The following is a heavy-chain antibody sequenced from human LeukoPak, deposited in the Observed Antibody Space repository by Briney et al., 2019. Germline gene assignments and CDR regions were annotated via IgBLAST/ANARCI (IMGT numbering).Heavy chain of an antibody. CDR3: ARAIGEGGWFDP. Sequence: SETLSLTCAVYGGSFSGYYWSWIRQPPGKGLEWIGEINHSGSTYYNPSLKSRVTISVDTSKNQFSLKLSSVTAADTAVYYCARAIGEGGWFDPWGQGTLVTVSS. CDR2: INHSGST. D-gene: IGHD3-3*01. CDR1: GGSFSGYY. V-gene: IGHV4-34*09. J-gene: IGHJ5*02.